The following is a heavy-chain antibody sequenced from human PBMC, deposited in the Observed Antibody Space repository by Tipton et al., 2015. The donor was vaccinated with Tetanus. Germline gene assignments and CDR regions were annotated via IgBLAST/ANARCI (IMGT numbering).Heavy chain of an antibody. D-gene: IGHD5-18*01. J-gene: IGHJ6*02. Sequence: TLSLTCTVSGGSTSGYYWNWVRQPPGKTLEWIAYTYYSGSTMYNPSLESRVTMSMDTSRNQLSLKLTSVTAADTAVYYCARHRLTGDTEYGMDVWGQGTTVTVSS. CDR1: GGSTSGYY. CDR3: ARHRLTGDTEYGMDV. V-gene: IGHV4-59*01. CDR2: TYYSGST.